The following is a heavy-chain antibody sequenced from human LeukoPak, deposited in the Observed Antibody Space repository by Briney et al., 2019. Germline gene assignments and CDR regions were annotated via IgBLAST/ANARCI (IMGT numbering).Heavy chain of an antibody. J-gene: IGHJ5*02. CDR2: IQSDGHNK. CDR3: AGAYLNRLHTFGP. CDR1: GFTFSSYS. D-gene: IGHD4-11*01. Sequence: PGGSLRLSCAASGFTFSSYSMNWVRQAPGKGLEWVAFIQSDGHNKYNADSVKGRFTISRDNSKNTLYLQMNSLRVEDTAVYYCAGAYLNRLHTFGPWGQGTLVTVSS. V-gene: IGHV3-30*02.